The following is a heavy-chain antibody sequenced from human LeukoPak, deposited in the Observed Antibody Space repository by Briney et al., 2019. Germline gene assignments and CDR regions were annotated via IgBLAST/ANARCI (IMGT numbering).Heavy chain of an antibody. CDR1: GYSFTSYY. CDR3: AKDLFQYTAMEGGYFDY. J-gene: IGHJ4*02. Sequence: ASVKVSCKASGYSFTSYYMHWVRQAPGQGLEWMGIINPSGGNTNYAQKFQGRVTMTRDTSTSTVYMELSSLRAEDTALYYCAKDLFQYTAMEGGYFDYWGQGTLVTVSS. CDR2: INPSGGNT. D-gene: IGHD5-18*01. V-gene: IGHV1-46*01.